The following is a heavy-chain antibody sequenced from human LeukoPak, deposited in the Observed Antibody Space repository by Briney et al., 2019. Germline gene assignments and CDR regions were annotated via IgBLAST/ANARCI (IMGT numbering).Heavy chain of an antibody. CDR1: GGSISSSSYY. D-gene: IGHD3-3*01. CDR2: IYYSGST. Sequence: PSETLSLTCTVSGGSISSSSYYWGWIRQPPGKGLEWIGSIYYSGSTYYNPSLKSRVTISVDTSKNQFSLKLSSVTAADTAVYYCARHTYYDFWSGYYSYYYYGMDVWGQGTTVTVSS. CDR3: ARHTYYDFWSGYYSYYYYGMDV. J-gene: IGHJ6*02. V-gene: IGHV4-39*01.